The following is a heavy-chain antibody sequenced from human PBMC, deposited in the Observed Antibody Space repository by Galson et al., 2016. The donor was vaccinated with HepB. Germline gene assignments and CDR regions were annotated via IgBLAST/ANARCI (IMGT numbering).Heavy chain of an antibody. CDR2: INWNSGNV. V-gene: IGHV3-9*01. CDR3: AQGQGGLIVLGAVDA. D-gene: IGHD2-15*01. Sequence: LRLSCAESGFAFDDYAMHWVRQAPGKGLEWFSGINWNSGNVAYADSVKGRFTISRENAKNTLYLQMNSLRGEDTAFYSCAQGQGGLIVLGAVDAWGQGTTITVSS. CDR1: GFAFDDYA. J-gene: IGHJ6*02.